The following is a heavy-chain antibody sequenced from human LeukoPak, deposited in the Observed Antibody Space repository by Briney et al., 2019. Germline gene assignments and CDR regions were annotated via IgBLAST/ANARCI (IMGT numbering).Heavy chain of an antibody. CDR2: ISAYNGNT. CDR3: ARSYYYYDSSGYFYLDY. V-gene: IGHV1-18*01. Sequence: ASVNVSCKASGYTFTNYGISWVRQAPGQGLEWMEWISAYNGNTNYAQKLQGRVTMTTDTSTSTAYMELRSLRSDDTAVYYCARSYYYYDSSGYFYLDYWGQGTLVTVSS. CDR1: GYTFTNYG. J-gene: IGHJ4*02. D-gene: IGHD3-22*01.